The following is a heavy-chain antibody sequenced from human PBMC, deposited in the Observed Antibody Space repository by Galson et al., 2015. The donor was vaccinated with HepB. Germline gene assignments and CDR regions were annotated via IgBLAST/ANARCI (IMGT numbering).Heavy chain of an antibody. Sequence: QSGAEVKKPGESLKISCKGSGYSFTSYWIGWVRQMPGKGLEWMGIIYPGDSDTRYSPSFQGQVTISADKSISTAYLQWSSLKASDTAMYYCARHSDGSSWYRPHYYYGMDVWGQGTTVTVSS. J-gene: IGHJ6*02. CDR1: GYSFTSYW. CDR3: ARHSDGSSWYRPHYYYGMDV. CDR2: IYPGDSDT. D-gene: IGHD6-13*01. V-gene: IGHV5-51*01.